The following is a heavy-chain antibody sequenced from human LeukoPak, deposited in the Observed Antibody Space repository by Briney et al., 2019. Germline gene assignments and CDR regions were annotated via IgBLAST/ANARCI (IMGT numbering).Heavy chain of an antibody. CDR1: GYSISRGYY. J-gene: IGHJ3*02. V-gene: IGHV4-61*01. CDR3: ARAFGCYPGICGFHI. CDR2: IHYSGST. D-gene: IGHD2-15*01. Sequence: PSETLSLTCTVSGYSISRGYYWGWIRQPPGKGLEWIGYIHYSGSTNYNPSLKSRVTISGDTSQHQFSLKLNSVTAADTAMYYCARAFGCYPGICGFHIWGQGPMVTVSS.